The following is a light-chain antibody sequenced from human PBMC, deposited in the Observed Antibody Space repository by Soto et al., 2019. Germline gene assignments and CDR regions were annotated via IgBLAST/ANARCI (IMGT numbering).Light chain of an antibody. Sequence: DIQLPQSPSFLSASVGDRITITCRASQGLNSYFAWYQQKPGKAPKLLLYATSTLQSVFPSRFSGSGSGAEFTLTITSLQPEDIATYDCQQLNSYPVTFGGGTKVEIK. CDR3: QQLNSYPVT. V-gene: IGKV1-9*01. CDR2: ATS. CDR1: QGLNSY. J-gene: IGKJ4*01.